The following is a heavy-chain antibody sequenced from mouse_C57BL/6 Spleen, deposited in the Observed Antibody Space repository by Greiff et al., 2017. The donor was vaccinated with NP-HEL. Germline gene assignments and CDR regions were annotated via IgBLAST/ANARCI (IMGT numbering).Heavy chain of an antibody. V-gene: IGHV1-64*01. J-gene: IGHJ4*01. Sequence: QVQLQQPGAELVKPGASVKLSCKASGYTFTSYWMHWVKQRPGQGLEWIGMIHPNSGSTNYNEKFKSKATLTVDKSSSTAYMQLSSLTSEDSAVYYCARPISYYYGSSYERNYAMDYWGQGTSVTVSS. CDR1: GYTFTSYW. CDR2: IHPNSGST. D-gene: IGHD1-1*01. CDR3: ARPISYYYGSSYERNYAMDY.